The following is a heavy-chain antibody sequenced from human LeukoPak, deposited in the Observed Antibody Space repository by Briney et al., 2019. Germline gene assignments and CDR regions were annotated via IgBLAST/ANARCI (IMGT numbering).Heavy chain of an antibody. V-gene: IGHV4-61*02. CDR1: GGSISSGSYY. CDR2: IYTSGST. Sequence: PSQTLSLTCTVSGGSISSGSYYWSWIRQPAGKGLEWIGRIYTSGSTNYNPSLKSRVTISVDTSKNQFSLKLSSVTAADTAVYYCAREVPIWYDFWSGYPYNWFDPWGQGTLVTVSS. CDR3: AREVPIWYDFWSGYPYNWFDP. J-gene: IGHJ5*02. D-gene: IGHD3-3*01.